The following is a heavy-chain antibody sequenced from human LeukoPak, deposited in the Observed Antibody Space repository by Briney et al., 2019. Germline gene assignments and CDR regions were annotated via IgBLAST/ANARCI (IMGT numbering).Heavy chain of an antibody. CDR1: AFTFSSYS. Sequence: GGSLRLSCAASAFTFSSYSMNWVRQAPGKGLEWVSSISSSSSYIYYADSVKGRFTIPRDNAKNSLYLQMNSLRAEDTAVYYCARDLRAYYYGSGSYPPVGFDYWGQGTPVTVSS. V-gene: IGHV3-21*01. CDR2: ISSSSSYI. J-gene: IGHJ4*02. CDR3: ARDLRAYYYGSGSYPPVGFDY. D-gene: IGHD3-10*01.